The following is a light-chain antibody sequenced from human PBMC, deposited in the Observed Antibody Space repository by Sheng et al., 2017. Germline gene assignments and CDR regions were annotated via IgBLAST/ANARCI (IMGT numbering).Light chain of an antibody. Sequence: DIQMTQSPSTLSASVGDRVTITCRASQGISYWLAWYQQKPGKAPKLLIYEASILGSGVPSRFSGSGSGTEFTLTISSLQPDDFATYYCQQYNLLALTFGGGTKVEIK. V-gene: IGKV1-5*03. CDR2: EAS. J-gene: IGKJ4*01. CDR3: QQYNLLALT. CDR1: QGISYW.